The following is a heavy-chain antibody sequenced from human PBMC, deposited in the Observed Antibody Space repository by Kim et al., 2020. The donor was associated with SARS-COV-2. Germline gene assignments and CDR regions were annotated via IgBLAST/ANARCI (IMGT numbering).Heavy chain of an antibody. CDR3: TPNGEYFDL. V-gene: IGHV3-73*01. D-gene: IGHD7-27*01. CDR1: GFSFSGRN. CDR2: VSTKANNYAT. Sequence: GGSLRLSCAASGFSFSGRNIHWVRQATGKGPEWVGRVSTKANNYATAYGASVKGRFTISRDDSKNTAYLQLNSLNTEDTAVYYCTPNGEYFDLFGRDTLV. J-gene: IGHJ2*01.